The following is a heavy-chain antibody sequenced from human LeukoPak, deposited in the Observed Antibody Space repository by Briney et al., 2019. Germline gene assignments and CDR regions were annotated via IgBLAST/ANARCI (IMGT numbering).Heavy chain of an antibody. D-gene: IGHD3-3*01. J-gene: IGHJ4*02. CDR3: ARDLSRYYDFWSGPTAFDY. V-gene: IGHV3-21*01. Sequence: GGSLRLSCAASGFTFSSYSMNRVRQAPGKGLEWVSSISSSSSYIYYADSVKGRFTISRDNAKNSLYLQMNSLRAEDTAVYYCARDLSRYYDFWSGPTAFDYWGQGTLVTVSS. CDR1: GFTFSSYS. CDR2: ISSSSSYI.